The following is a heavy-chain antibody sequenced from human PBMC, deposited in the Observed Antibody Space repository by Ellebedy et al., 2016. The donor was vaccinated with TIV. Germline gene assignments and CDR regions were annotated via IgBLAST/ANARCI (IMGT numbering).Heavy chain of an antibody. CDR2: IIPIFGTA. J-gene: IGHJ4*02. D-gene: IGHD4-23*01. CDR3: ARRDYGGIGIDY. Sequence: AASVKVSCKASGGTFSSYAISWVRQAPGQGLEWMGGIIPIFGTANYAQKFQGRVTITADESTSTAYMELSSLRSEDMAVYYCARRDYGGIGIDYWGQGTLVTVSS. V-gene: IGHV1-69*13. CDR1: GGTFSSYA.